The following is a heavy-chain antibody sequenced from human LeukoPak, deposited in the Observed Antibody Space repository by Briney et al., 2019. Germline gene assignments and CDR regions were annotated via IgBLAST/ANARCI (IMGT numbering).Heavy chain of an antibody. J-gene: IGHJ4*02. Sequence: ASVKVSCKASGYTFTGYYMHWVRQAPGQGLEWMGWINPNSGGTNYAQKFQGRVTMTRDTSISTAYMELSRLRSDDTAVYYCARVLGRSITMVRGVIRPLDYWGQGTLVTVSS. V-gene: IGHV1-2*02. CDR3: ARVLGRSITMVRGVIRPLDY. CDR2: INPNSGGT. D-gene: IGHD3-10*01. CDR1: GYTFTGYY.